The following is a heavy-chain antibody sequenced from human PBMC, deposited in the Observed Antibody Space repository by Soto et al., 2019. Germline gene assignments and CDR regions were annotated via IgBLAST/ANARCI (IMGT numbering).Heavy chain of an antibody. Sequence: ASVKVSCKASGYTFSDNYIHWVRQAPGQGLEWMGWINPNSGGTKYAPKFQGGVTMTRDTSITTAYMELSRLRSGDTAVYYCAREPATAKPEGVDFWGQGTLVTVSS. CDR1: GYTFSDNY. CDR2: INPNSGGT. CDR3: AREPATAKPEGVDF. V-gene: IGHV1-2*02. J-gene: IGHJ4*02. D-gene: IGHD1-1*01.